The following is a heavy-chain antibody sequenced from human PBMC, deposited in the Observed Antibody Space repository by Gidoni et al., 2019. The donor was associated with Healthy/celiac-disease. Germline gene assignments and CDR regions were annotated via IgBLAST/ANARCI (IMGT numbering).Heavy chain of an antibody. Sequence: QVQLQESGPGLVKPSQTLSLTCTVSGGSISSGHYYWSWIRQPPGKGLEWIGYIYYSWSTYYNPSRKSRVTISVDTSKNQFSLKLSSVTAADTAVYYCARSLVVEYCSGGNCYSGAFDYWGQGTLVTVSS. V-gene: IGHV4-30-4*01. CDR2: IYYSWST. CDR3: ARSLVVEYCSGGNCYSGAFDY. CDR1: GGSISSGHYY. J-gene: IGHJ4*02. D-gene: IGHD2-15*01.